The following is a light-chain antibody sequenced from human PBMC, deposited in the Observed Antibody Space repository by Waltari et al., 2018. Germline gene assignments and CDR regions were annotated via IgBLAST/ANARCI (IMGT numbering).Light chain of an antibody. J-gene: IGLJ2*01. CDR2: DVS. V-gene: IGLV2-14*01. Sequence: QSALTQPASVSGSPGQSITISCTGTRRDVGGYNYVSWYQQHPGKAPKLMIYDVSNRPSWVSNRFSGSKSGNTAALTVSGLQAEDEADYYCSSYTSSSTHGWVGGGTKLTVL. CDR3: SSYTSSSTHGW. CDR1: RRDVGGYNY.